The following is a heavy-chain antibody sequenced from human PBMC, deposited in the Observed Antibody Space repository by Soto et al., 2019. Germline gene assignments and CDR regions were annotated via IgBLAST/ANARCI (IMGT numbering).Heavy chain of an antibody. V-gene: IGHV1-69*06. CDR1: GGTFRSYA. CDR2: IIPIFGTA. CDR3: ARESGYCTNGVCYTTYYYYYGMDV. Sequence: QVQLVQSGAEVKKPGSSVKVSCKASGGTFRSYAISWVRQAPGQGLEWMGGIIPIFGTANYAQEFQVRVTITADKSTSTAYMELSSLRSEDTAVYYCARESGYCTNGVCYTTYYYYYGMDVWGQGTTVTVSS. D-gene: IGHD2-8*01. J-gene: IGHJ6*02.